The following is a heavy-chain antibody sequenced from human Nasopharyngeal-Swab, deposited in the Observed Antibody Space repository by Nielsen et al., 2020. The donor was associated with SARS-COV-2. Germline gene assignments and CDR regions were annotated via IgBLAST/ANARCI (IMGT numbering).Heavy chain of an antibody. V-gene: IGHV1-8*01. CDR2: MNPNSGNT. CDR1: GYIFTSSD. J-gene: IGHJ6*03. Sequence: ASVKVSCKASGYIFTSSDINWVRQATGQGLEWMGWMNPNSGNTGYAQKFQGRVTMTRNTSISTAYMELSSLRSEDTAVYYCARGGYGDYLGYYYYMDVWGKGTTVTVSS. CDR3: ARGGYGDYLGYYYYMDV. D-gene: IGHD4-17*01.